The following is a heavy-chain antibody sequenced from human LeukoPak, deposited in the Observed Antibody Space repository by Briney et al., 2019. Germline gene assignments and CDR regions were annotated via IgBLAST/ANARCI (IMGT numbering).Heavy chain of an antibody. J-gene: IGHJ4*02. Sequence: SETLSLTCAVYGGSFSGYYWSWIRQPPGKGLEWIGYIYYSGNTNYNPSLKSRVTVSIDTSKNQFSLKLSSVTAADTAMYYCARNTYFDYWGQGTLVTVSS. CDR3: ARNTYFDY. CDR1: GGSFSGYY. CDR2: IYYSGNT. V-gene: IGHV4-59*01.